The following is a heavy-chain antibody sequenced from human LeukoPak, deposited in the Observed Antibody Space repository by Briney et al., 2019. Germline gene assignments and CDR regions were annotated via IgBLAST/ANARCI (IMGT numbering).Heavy chain of an antibody. J-gene: IGHJ4*02. CDR2: ISSSSSYI. V-gene: IGHV3-21*01. CDR3: AREDYGDFPFDY. Sequence: GGSLRLSCAASGFTFSIYSMNWVRQAPGKGLEWVSSISSSSSYIYYADSVKGRFTISRDNAKNSLYLQMNSLRAEDTAVYYCAREDYGDFPFDYWGQGTLVTVSS. D-gene: IGHD4-17*01. CDR1: GFTFSIYS.